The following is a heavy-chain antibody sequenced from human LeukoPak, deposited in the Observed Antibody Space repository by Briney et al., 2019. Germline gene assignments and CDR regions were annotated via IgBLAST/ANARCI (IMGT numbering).Heavy chain of an antibody. D-gene: IGHD4-23*01. J-gene: IGHJ3*02. CDR1: GGSISSYY. CDR2: IYYSGST. V-gene: IGHV4-59*08. Sequence: SSETLSPTCTVSGGSISSYYWSWIRQPPGKGLEWIGYIYYSGSTNYNPSLKSRVTISVDTSKNQFSLKLSSVTAADTAVYYCARQVYGGNSVAFDIWGQGTMVTVSS. CDR3: ARQVYGGNSVAFDI.